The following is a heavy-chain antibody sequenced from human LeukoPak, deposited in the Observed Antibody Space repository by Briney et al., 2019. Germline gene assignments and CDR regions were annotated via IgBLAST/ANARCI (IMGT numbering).Heavy chain of an antibody. CDR3: ARVRWGGLYYFDY. D-gene: IGHD3-16*01. V-gene: IGHV3-74*01. J-gene: IGHJ4*02. Sequence: GGSLRLSCAASGFTFSSYWMHRVRQAPGKGLVGVSRINSDGRSTNYADSVKGRFTISRDNAKNTLYLQMNSLRAEDTAVYYCARVRWGGLYYFDYWGQGTLVTVSS. CDR1: GFTFSSYW. CDR2: INSDGRST.